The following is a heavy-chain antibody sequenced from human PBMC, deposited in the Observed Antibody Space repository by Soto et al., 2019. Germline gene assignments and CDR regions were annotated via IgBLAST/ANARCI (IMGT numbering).Heavy chain of an antibody. D-gene: IGHD3-22*01. V-gene: IGHV4-59*01. CDR2: LYYGRSA. CDR3: ALRSMAVVPEY. CDR1: GDSISSYY. Sequence: QVQLQESGPGLVKPSETLSLTCAVSGDSISSYYCMWIRQPPGKGLESIGYLYYGRSANYNPSLKSRVTLSVDTPANQCSLTLSSMTAADTAVYYCALRSMAVVPEYWGQGTLVTVSS. J-gene: IGHJ4*02.